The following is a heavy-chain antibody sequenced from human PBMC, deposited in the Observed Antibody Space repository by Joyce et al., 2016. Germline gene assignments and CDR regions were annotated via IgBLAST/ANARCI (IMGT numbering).Heavy chain of an antibody. CDR3: AGGIWYFEF. CDR2: MNPNSGYA. V-gene: IGHV1-8*01. CDR1: GYTFNSYE. J-gene: IGHJ2*01. Sequence: QLQLVQSGAEVKKPGASVKVSCQASGYTFNSYEITWVRQATGQGLEWMGWMNPNSGYAGYAQKSQGRVTMTRDTSTSTAYMELSSLRSEDTAVYYCAGGIWYFEFWGRGTLVTVSS.